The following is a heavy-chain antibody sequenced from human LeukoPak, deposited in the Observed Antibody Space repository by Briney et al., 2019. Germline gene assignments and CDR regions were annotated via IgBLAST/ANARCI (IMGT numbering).Heavy chain of an antibody. CDR3: ARAPPYYDYVWGSYRYNTRFDY. CDR1: GYTFTGYY. Sequence: GASVKVSCKASGYTFTGYYMHWVRRAPGQGLEWMGWINPNSGGTNYAQKFQGRVTMTRDTSISTAYMELSRLRSDDTAVYYCARAPPYYDYVWGSYRYNTRFDYWGQGTLVTVSS. J-gene: IGHJ4*02. CDR2: INPNSGGT. D-gene: IGHD3-16*02. V-gene: IGHV1-2*02.